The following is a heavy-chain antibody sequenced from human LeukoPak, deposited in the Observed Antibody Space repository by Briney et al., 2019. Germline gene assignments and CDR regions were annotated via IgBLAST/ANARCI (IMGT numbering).Heavy chain of an antibody. CDR1: GFTFSSYS. CDR2: ISSSSSTI. Sequence: GGSLRLSCAASGFTFSSYSMNWVRQAPGKGLEWVSYISSSSSTIYYADSVKGRFTISRDNAKNSLYLQMNSLRAEDTAVYYCARDLGPELTAMDVWGQGTTVTVSS. V-gene: IGHV3-48*04. D-gene: IGHD1-26*01. J-gene: IGHJ6*02. CDR3: ARDLGPELTAMDV.